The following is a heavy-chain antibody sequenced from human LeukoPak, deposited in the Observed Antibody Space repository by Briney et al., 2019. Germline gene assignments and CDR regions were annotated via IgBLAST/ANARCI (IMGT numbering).Heavy chain of an antibody. D-gene: IGHD3-10*01. CDR3: ARDRPGWYGSGSYSN. V-gene: IGHV3-53*01. Sequence: GGSLRLSCAASGFTVSSNYMSWVRQAPGKGLEWVSVIYSGGSTYYADSVKGRFTISGDNSKNTLYLQMNSLRAEDMAVYYCARDRPGWYGSGSYSNWGQGTLVTVSS. CDR1: GFTVSSNY. J-gene: IGHJ4*02. CDR2: IYSGGST.